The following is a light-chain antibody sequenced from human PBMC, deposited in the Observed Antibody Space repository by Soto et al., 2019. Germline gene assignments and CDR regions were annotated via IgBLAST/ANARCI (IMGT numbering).Light chain of an antibody. CDR2: TVS. CDR1: SSDVGAYNY. Sequence: QSALTQPASVAGSPGQSITISCTGTSSDVGAYNYVSWYQQHPGKAPKLMIFTVSDRPSGVSNRFSGSKSGNTASLTISGLQAEDEADYYCSSYTTSSTWVFGGGTKVTVL. CDR3: SSYTTSSTWV. V-gene: IGLV2-14*01. J-gene: IGLJ3*02.